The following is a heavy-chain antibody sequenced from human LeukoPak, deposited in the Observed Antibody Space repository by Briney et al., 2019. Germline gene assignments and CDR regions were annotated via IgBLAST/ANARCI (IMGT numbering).Heavy chain of an antibody. Sequence: GASVKVSCKASGYTFTIYGISWVRQAPGQGLEWMGWISAYNGNTNYAQKLQGRVTMTTDTSTSTAYMELRSLRSDDTAVYYCARASRDYYDSSGYYSMDYWGQGTLVTVSS. V-gene: IGHV1-18*01. CDR3: ARASRDYYDSSGYYSMDY. J-gene: IGHJ4*02. CDR1: GYTFTIYG. D-gene: IGHD3-22*01. CDR2: ISAYNGNT.